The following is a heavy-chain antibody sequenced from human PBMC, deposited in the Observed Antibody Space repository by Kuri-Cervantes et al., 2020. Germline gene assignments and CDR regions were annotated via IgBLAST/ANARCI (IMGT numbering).Heavy chain of an antibody. CDR3: ARTGFTSLDNWFDP. J-gene: IGHJ5*02. Sequence: SVKVSCKASGGTFSNSAIHWVRQAPGQGIEYMGGIIPVFGSANYAQKFQGRVTITADDSTSTTYMELNTLSSDDTAVYYCARTGFTSLDNWFDPWGQGTLVTVSS. CDR1: GGTFSNSA. V-gene: IGHV1-69*13. CDR2: IIPVFGSA. D-gene: IGHD3/OR15-3a*01.